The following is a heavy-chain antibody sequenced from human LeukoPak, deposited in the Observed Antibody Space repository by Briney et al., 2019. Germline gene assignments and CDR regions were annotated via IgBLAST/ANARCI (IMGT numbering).Heavy chain of an antibody. D-gene: IGHD6-13*01. CDR2: VFNGGST. Sequence: SETLSLTCSVSGSSINSHYWSWIRQSPGKGLEWIGYVFNGGSTNYNPSLKSRVTMSLDTSRDQFSLRLSSVTAADTAIYYCASRPADSTWYGVFDYWSEGTLVTVSS. V-gene: IGHV4-59*11. J-gene: IGHJ4*02. CDR1: GSSINSHY. CDR3: ASRPADSTWYGVFDY.